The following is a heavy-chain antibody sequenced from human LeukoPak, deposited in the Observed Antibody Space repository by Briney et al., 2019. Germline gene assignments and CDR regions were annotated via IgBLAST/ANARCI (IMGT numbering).Heavy chain of an antibody. CDR2: INPSGGST. J-gene: IGHJ4*02. D-gene: IGHD5-18*01. Sequence: GASVKVSCKASGYTFTSYYMHWVRQAPGQGLEWIGIINPSGGSTSYAQKFQGRVTMTRDTSTSTVYMELSSLRSEDTAVYYCARDGGTGYSYGPTYYFDYWGQRTLVTVSS. V-gene: IGHV1-46*01. CDR3: ARDGGTGYSYGPTYYFDY. CDR1: GYTFTSYY.